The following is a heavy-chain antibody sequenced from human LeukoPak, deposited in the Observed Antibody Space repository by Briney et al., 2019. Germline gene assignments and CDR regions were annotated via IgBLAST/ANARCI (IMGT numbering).Heavy chain of an antibody. J-gene: IGHJ6*02. V-gene: IGHV1-18*01. Sequence: GASVKVSCKASGYTFTSYGISWVRQAPGQGLEWMGWISAHDGNTNYAQKLQGRVTMTTDTSTSTAYMELRSLRPDDTAVYYCARDGKFIPYDKDVWGQGTTVTVSS. D-gene: IGHD1-14*01. CDR2: ISAHDGNT. CDR3: ARDGKFIPYDKDV. CDR1: GYTFTSYG.